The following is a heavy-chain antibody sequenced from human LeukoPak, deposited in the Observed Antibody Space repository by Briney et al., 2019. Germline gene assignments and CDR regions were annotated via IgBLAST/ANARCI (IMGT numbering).Heavy chain of an antibody. CDR2: ISYDGSNK. CDR1: GFTFSSYG. CDR3: AKERSYYDSSGYLDY. J-gene: IGHJ4*02. Sequence: GGSLRLSCAASGFTFSSYGMHWVRQAPGKGLEWVAVISYDGSNKYYADSVKGRFTISRDNPKNTLYLQMNSLRAEDTAVYYCAKERSYYDSSGYLDYWGQGTLVSVSS. D-gene: IGHD3-22*01. V-gene: IGHV3-30*18.